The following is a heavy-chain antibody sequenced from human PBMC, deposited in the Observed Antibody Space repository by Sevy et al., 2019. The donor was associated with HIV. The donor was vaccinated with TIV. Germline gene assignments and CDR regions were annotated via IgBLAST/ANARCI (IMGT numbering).Heavy chain of an antibody. D-gene: IGHD4-17*01. J-gene: IGHJ5*02. V-gene: IGHV4-61*03. Sequence: SETLSLTCTVSGGSVSSDFSYWNWVRQPPGKGLEYIGSISYGGTTSYNPSLKSRVTISLDTSKNHFSLKVNSATAADTAIYYCAKRDYGDYVDYFDPWGQGTLVTVSS. CDR1: GGSVSSDFSY. CDR3: AKRDYGDYVDYFDP. CDR2: ISYGGTT.